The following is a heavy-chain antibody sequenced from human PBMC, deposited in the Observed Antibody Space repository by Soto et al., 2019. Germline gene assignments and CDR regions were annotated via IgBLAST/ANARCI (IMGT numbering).Heavy chain of an antibody. CDR3: VRRYDPYYFDY. J-gene: IGHJ4*02. CDR1: GFSLTTSAVA. Sequence: QITLQESGPTLVKPTQTLTLTCTFSGFSLTTSAVAVGGSRQPPGKALEWLAIVDGSGGKFDSPSLRSRLTISKDNSKNHVVLTLTDMDPVDTGTYFCVRRYDPYYFDYWGQGTLVTVSS. CDR2: VDGSGGK. D-gene: IGHD1-1*01. V-gene: IGHV2-5*04.